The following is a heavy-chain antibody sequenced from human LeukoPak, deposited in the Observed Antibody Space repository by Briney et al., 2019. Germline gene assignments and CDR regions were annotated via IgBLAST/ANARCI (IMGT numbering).Heavy chain of an antibody. CDR2: IYYSGST. D-gene: IGHD1-26*01. V-gene: IGHV4-31*03. CDR1: GGSISSGPYY. J-gene: IGHJ2*01. Sequence: SETLSLTCTVSGGSISSGPYYWSWIRQHPGEGLEWIGYIYYSGSTYYNPSLKSRETISAGTSKNQFSLNLSSVTAADTAVYYCARGLSGSYLRYFDLWGRGTLVTVSS. CDR3: ARGLSGSYLRYFDL.